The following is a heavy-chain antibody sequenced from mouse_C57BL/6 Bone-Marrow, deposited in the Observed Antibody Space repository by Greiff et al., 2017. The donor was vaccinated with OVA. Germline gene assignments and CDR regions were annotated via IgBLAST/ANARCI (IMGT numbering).Heavy chain of an antibody. CDR3: TGGRWLEGY. CDR2: IRLKSDNYAT. D-gene: IGHD2-3*01. V-gene: IGHV6-3*01. J-gene: IGHJ3*01. Sequence: EVKLMESGGGLVQPGGSMKLSCVASGFTFSNYWMNWVRQSPEKGLEWVAQIRLKSDNYATHYAESVKGRFTISRDDSKSSVYLQMNNLRAEDTGIYYCTGGRWLEGYWGQGTLVTVSA. CDR1: GFTFSNYW.